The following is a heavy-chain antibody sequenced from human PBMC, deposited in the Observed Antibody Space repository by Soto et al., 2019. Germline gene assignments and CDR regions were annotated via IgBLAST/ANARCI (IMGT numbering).Heavy chain of an antibody. V-gene: IGHV4-34*01. J-gene: IGHJ3*01. CDR2: VNHSGST. Sequence: QVQLQQWGAGLLKPSETLSLTCAVYGGSFSGYYWSWIRQPPGKGLEWIGEVNHSGSTTYNSSLNSRVTISVATASNQFSLRLTSATASYTAVDFCAGTGPTYGFDVWGQGTLVIVSS. CDR3: AGTGPTYGFDV. D-gene: IGHD2-8*02. CDR1: GGSFSGYY.